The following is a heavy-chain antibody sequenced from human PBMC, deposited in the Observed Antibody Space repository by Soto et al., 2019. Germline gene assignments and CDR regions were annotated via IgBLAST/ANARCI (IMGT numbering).Heavy chain of an antibody. CDR1: GGSFSGYY. J-gene: IGHJ5*02. CDR3: ASRGLCTNGVCHRMPLDP. Sequence: SETLSLTCAVYGGSFSGYYWSWIRQPPGKGLEWIGEINHSGSTNYNPSLKSRVTISVDTSKNQFSLKLSSVTAADTAVYYCASRGLCTNGVCHRMPLDPWGKGTLVTVSS. D-gene: IGHD2-8*01. V-gene: IGHV4-34*01. CDR2: INHSGST.